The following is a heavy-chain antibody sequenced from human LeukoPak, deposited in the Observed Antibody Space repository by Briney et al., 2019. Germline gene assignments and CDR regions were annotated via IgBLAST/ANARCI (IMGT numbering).Heavy chain of an antibody. J-gene: IGHJ5*02. CDR2: IYYSGST. CDR3: ARDQPYLRNWFDP. V-gene: IGHV4-39*02. Sequence: SETLSLTCTVSGGSISSSSYYWGWIRQPPGTGLEWIGSIYYSGSTYYNPSLKSRVTISVDTSKNQFSLKLSSVTAADTAVYYCARDQPYLRNWFDPWGQGTLVTVSS. CDR1: GGSISSSSYY.